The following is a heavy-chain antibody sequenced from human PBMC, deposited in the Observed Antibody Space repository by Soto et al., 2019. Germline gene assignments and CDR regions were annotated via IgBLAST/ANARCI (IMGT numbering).Heavy chain of an antibody. Sequence: GGSLRLSCAASGFTFSSYGMHWVRQAPGKGLEWVAVIWYDGSNKYYADSVKGRFTISRDNSKNTLYLQMNSLRAEDTAVYYCARDQPGDGYKDDYPGEFSDYWGQGTLVTVSS. V-gene: IGHV3-33*01. CDR1: GFTFSSYG. D-gene: IGHD3-16*01. CDR2: IWYDGSNK. J-gene: IGHJ4*02. CDR3: ARDQPGDGYKDDYPGEFSDY.